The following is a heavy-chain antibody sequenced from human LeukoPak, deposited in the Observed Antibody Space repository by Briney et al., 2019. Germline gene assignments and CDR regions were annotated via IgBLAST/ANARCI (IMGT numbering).Heavy chain of an antibody. CDR1: GYTFTSYD. D-gene: IGHD6-6*01. CDR3: ARSMHRSGYSSSSIFGY. J-gene: IGHJ4*02. Sequence: GASVKVSCKASGYTFTSYDINWVRQATGQGLEWMGWMNPNSGNTGYAQKFQGRVTMTRNTSISTAYMELSSLRSEDTAVYYCARSMHRSGYSSSSIFGYWGQGTLVTVSS. CDR2: MNPNSGNT. V-gene: IGHV1-8*01.